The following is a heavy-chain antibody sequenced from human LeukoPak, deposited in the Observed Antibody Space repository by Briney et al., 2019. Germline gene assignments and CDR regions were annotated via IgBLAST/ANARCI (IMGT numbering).Heavy chain of an antibody. CDR3: TRDLSSYGSLDC. CDR1: GFTFGDYA. V-gene: IGHV3-49*04. Sequence: GGSLRLSCTASGFTFGDYAISWVRQAPGKGLEWLGFIRSKDNDGTTAYAASVEGRFIISRDDSKSIAYLQMNDLKTEDTAVYYCTRDLSSYGSLDCWGQGTLVTVSS. J-gene: IGHJ4*02. D-gene: IGHD3-10*01. CDR2: IRSKDNDGTT.